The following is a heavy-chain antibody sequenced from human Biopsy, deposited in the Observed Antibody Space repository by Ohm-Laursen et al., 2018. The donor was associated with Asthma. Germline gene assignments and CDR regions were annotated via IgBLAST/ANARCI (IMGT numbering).Heavy chain of an antibody. CDR1: GFTFGNFW. D-gene: IGHD2-8*01. V-gene: IGHV3-15*01. J-gene: IGHJ4*02. CDR2: IKSKTDGGTT. Sequence: SLRLSCAASGFTFGNFWMSWGRQTPGKGLEWVGRIKSKTDGGTTDYAAPVKGRFTISRDDSKNTPYLQMNSLKTEDTAVYYCTTDALLYSSADYWGQGTLVTVSS. CDR3: TTDALLYSSADY.